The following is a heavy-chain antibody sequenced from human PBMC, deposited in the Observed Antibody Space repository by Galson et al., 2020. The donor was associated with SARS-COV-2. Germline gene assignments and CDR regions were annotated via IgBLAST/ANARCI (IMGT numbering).Heavy chain of an antibody. CDR3: DRVYQGGRRNHSACEY. CDR2: HYYSGST. D-gene: IGHD2-2*01. V-gene: IGHV4-30-4*01. Sequence: SETLSLTCTVSGGSFRSGDYYWSWIRQPPGKDRVWIGYHYYSGSTNYTPSLASRLIISIDTYKNQFYLNLNSMAAADTAIYYCDRVYQGGRRNHSACEYWGQGAVVTVSS. J-gene: IGHJ4*03. CDR1: GGSFRSGDYY.